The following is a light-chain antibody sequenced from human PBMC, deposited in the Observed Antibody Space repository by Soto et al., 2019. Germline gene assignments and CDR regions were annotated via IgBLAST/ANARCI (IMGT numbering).Light chain of an antibody. CDR1: SSDVGSYNY. CDR2: DVS. J-gene: IGLJ2*01. CDR3: CSYADTYVV. Sequence: QSALTQPRSVSGSPGQSVTISCTRTSSDVGSYNYISWYQQHPGKAPKFIMYDSDVSQRPSWVPDRFSGSKSGNTASLTISGLQAEDEADKYFCSYADTYVVFGVGTKLTVL. V-gene: IGLV2-11*01.